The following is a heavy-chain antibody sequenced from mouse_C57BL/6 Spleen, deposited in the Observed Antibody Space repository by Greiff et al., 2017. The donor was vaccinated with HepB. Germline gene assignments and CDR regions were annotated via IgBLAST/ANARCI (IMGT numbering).Heavy chain of an antibody. V-gene: IGHV1-50*01. D-gene: IGHD2-3*01. CDR1: GYTFTSYW. CDR2: IDPSDSYT. J-gene: IGHJ4*01. CDR3: ARFDGHGAMDD. Sequence: QVQLQQPGAELVKPGASVKLSCKASGYTFTSYWMQWVKQRPGQGLEWIGEIDPSDSYTNYNQKFKGKATLTVDTSSSTAYMQLSSLTSEDSAVYYCARFDGHGAMDDWGQGTSVTVSS.